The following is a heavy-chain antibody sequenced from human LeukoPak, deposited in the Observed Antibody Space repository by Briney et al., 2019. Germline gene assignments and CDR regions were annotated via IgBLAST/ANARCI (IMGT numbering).Heavy chain of an antibody. J-gene: IGHJ4*02. Sequence: PSETLSLTCAVYGGSFSGYYWSWIRQPPRKGLEWIGEINHSGSTNYNPSLKSRVTISVDTSKNQFSLKLSSVTAADTAVYYCARGLGARDYWGQGTLVTVSS. V-gene: IGHV4-34*01. D-gene: IGHD1-26*01. CDR2: INHSGST. CDR1: GGSFSGYY. CDR3: ARGLGARDY.